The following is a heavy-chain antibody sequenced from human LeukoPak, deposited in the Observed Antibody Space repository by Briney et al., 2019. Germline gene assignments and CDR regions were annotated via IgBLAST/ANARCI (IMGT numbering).Heavy chain of an antibody. Sequence: ASVKVSCKASGGTFSSYAISWVRQAPGQGLEWMGGIIPIFGTANYAQKFQGRVTITADESTSTAYMELSSLRSEDTAVYYCARRRYSSGWSISWFDPWGQGTLVTVSS. CDR2: IIPIFGTA. J-gene: IGHJ5*02. V-gene: IGHV1-69*13. CDR1: GGTFSSYA. D-gene: IGHD6-19*01. CDR3: ARRRYSSGWSISWFDP.